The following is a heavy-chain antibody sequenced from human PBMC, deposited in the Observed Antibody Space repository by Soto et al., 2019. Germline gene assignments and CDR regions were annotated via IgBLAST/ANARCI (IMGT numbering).Heavy chain of an antibody. V-gene: IGHV3-7*01. CDR3: ARDQDIVVAPGAYGMDV. J-gene: IGHJ6*02. Sequence: GGSLRLSCAASGFTFNTFWMSWVRQSPGKGLEWVANIKHDGSETYYVDSVKGRFTISRDNAKNSLFLQMNSLRDEDTAVYYCARDQDIVVAPGAYGMDVWGQGTTVTVSS. CDR1: GFTFNTFW. D-gene: IGHD2-2*01. CDR2: IKHDGSET.